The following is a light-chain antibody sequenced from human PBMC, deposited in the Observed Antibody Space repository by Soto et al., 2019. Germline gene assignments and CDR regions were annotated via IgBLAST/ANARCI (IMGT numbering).Light chain of an antibody. CDR1: RSNIGGYNY. V-gene: IGLV1-40*01. CDR2: GNI. CDR3: QSYDSTLSARDV. Sequence: QSVLTQPPSASGTPGQRVTISCSGGRSNIGGYNYVYWFQQYPGTAPKLLIFGNINRPSGVPDRFSGSKSGTSASLAITGLQAEDEGDYYCQSYDSTLSARDVFGTGTKLTVL. J-gene: IGLJ1*01.